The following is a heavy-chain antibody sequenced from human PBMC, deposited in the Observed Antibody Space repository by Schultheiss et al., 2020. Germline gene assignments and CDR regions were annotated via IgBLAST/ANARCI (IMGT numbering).Heavy chain of an antibody. CDR1: GGSISSSSYY. CDR3: ARGGYDYVYFQH. V-gene: IGHV4-61*05. J-gene: IGHJ1*01. D-gene: IGHD3-16*01. Sequence: SETLSLTCTVSGGSISSSSYYWGWIRQPPGKGLEWIGYIYYSGSTNYNPSLKSRVTISVDTSKNQFSLKLSSVTAADTAVYYCARGGYDYVYFQHWGQGTLVTVSA. CDR2: IYYSGST.